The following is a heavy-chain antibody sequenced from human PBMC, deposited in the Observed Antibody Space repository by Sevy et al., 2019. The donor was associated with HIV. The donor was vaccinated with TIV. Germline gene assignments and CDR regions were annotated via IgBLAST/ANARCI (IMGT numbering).Heavy chain of an antibody. J-gene: IGHJ4*02. CDR1: GFTFSSYN. V-gene: IGHV3-21*01. Sequence: GGSLRLSCAASGFTFSSYNINWVRQAPGKGLEWVSSISGLSNYIYYADSVKGRFTISRDNAKNSLYLQMNSLRAEDTAVYYCARDGSGWEQCDYWGQGTLVTVSS. CDR2: ISGLSNYI. CDR3: ARDGSGWEQCDY. D-gene: IGHD6-19*01.